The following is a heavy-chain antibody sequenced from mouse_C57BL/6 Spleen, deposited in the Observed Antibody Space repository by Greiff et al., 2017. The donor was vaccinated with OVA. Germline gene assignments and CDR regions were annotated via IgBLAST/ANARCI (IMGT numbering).Heavy chain of an antibody. CDR2: IWSGGST. CDR3: AFPKTSGSSYDWYFDV. D-gene: IGHD1-1*01. J-gene: IGHJ1*03. CDR1: GFSLTSYG. V-gene: IGHV2-4*01. Sequence: QVQLKQSGPGLVQPSQSLSITCTVSGFSLTSYGVHWVRQPPGKGLEWLGVIWSGGSTDYNAAFISRLSISKDNSKSQVFFKMNSLQADDTAIYYCAFPKTSGSSYDWYFDVWGTGTTVTVSS.